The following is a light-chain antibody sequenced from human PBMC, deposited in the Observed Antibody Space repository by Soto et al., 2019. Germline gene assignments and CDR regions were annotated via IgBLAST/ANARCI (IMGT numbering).Light chain of an antibody. J-gene: IGKJ2*01. Sequence: DIQMTQSPSNLSASVGDRVTITCRASQSISSWLAWYQQKPGKAPKLLIYKASSLEGGIPSRFSGSGSETEFTLTISSLQPEDFATYYCQQYNSYQYTFGQGTKLEIK. V-gene: IGKV1-5*03. CDR3: QQYNSYQYT. CDR2: KAS. CDR1: QSISSW.